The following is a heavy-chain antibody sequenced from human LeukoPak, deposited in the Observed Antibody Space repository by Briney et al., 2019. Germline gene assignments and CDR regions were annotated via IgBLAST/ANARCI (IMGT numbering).Heavy chain of an antibody. CDR1: GFTFSSYD. Sequence: GRSLRLSCAASGFTFSSYDMHWVRQATGKGLEWVSAIGTAGDTYYPGSVKGRFTISRENAKNSLYLQMNSLRAGDTAVYYCARGAAAGTNYMDVWGKGTTVTVSS. J-gene: IGHJ6*03. V-gene: IGHV3-13*01. CDR3: ARGAAAGTNYMDV. D-gene: IGHD6-13*01. CDR2: IGTAGDT.